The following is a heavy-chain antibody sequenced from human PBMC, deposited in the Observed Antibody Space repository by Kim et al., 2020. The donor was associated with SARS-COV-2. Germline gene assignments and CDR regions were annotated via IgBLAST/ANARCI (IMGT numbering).Heavy chain of an antibody. CDR1: GFTFSTYG. CDR2: IWSDGSNK. Sequence: GGSLRLSCAASGFTFSTYGMHWVRQAPGKGLEWVALIWSDGSNKFYADSVKGRFAISRDNSKSTLYLQMNSLRAEDTAVYYCARELRIAAHLSYYYGMDVWGQGTTVTVSS. D-gene: IGHD6-13*01. CDR3: ARELRIAAHLSYYYGMDV. V-gene: IGHV3-33*01. J-gene: IGHJ6*02.